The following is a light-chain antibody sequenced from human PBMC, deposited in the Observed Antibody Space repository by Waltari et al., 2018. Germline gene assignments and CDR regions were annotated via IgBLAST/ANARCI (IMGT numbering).Light chain of an antibody. CDR3: QQYYSHPTT. V-gene: IGKV4-1*01. CDR2: WAS. CDR1: QGVFWSPNNNNY. J-gene: IGKJ1*01. Sequence: DIVMTKSQDSLAVSLGERATINCKSSQGVFWSPNNNNYLAWYQKKAGQPPRLLFYWASTRESGVPDRFSASGSGTDFTLTISSLQPEDVATYYCQQYYSHPTTFGQGTNVE.